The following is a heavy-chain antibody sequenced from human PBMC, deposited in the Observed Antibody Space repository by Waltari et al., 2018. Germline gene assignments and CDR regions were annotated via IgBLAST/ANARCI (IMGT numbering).Heavy chain of an antibody. V-gene: IGHV4-39*01. Sequence: QLQLQESGPGLVKPSETLSLTCPVSGGSISSSGYYWGWIRQPPGKGLGWIGSIYYSGSTYYNPSLKRRVTISVDTSKNQFSLKVTSVTAADTAVYYCASATRGTAAYFDDWGQGTLVTVSS. CDR2: IYYSGST. J-gene: IGHJ4*02. D-gene: IGHD4-17*01. CDR3: ASATRGTAAYFDD. CDR1: GGSISSSGYY.